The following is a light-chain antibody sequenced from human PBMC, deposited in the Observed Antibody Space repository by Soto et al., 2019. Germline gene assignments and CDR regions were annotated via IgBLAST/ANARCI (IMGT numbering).Light chain of an antibody. V-gene: IGKV3-20*01. CDR2: GAS. CDR3: QQYGSSPFS. CDR1: QSVSNNY. J-gene: IGKJ3*01. Sequence: EIVLTQSPGTLSLSPGERATLSCRASQSVSNNYLAWYQQKPGQAPRLLFYGASSRATGIPDRFSGSGSGTDLTLHISRLEPEDFAVYYCQQYGSSPFSFGPGTKVDIK.